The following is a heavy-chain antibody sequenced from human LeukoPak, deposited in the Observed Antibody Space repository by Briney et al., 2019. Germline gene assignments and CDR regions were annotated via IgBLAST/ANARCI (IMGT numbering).Heavy chain of an antibody. V-gene: IGHV3-11*06. CDR2: ISSSSSST. CDR1: GFTFRDYY. CDR3: ARGSDPGIAVAGGY. Sequence: GGSLRLSCAASGFTFRDYYMSWIRQAPGRGLEWVSYISSSSSSTNYADSVKGRFTISRDNAKNSLYLQMNSLRAEDTAVYYCARGSDPGIAVAGGYWGQGTLVTVSS. D-gene: IGHD6-19*01. J-gene: IGHJ4*02.